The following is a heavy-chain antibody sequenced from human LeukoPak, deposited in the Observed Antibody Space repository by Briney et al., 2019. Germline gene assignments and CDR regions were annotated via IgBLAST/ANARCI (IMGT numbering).Heavy chain of an antibody. D-gene: IGHD2-21*01. CDR3: AKDPHYYCGGDCYSRDDAFDI. CDR2: ISYDGSNK. V-gene: IGHV3-30-3*01. Sequence: PGGSLRLSCAASGFTFSSYAMHWVRQAPGKGLEWVAVISYDGSNKYYADSVKGRFTISRDNSKNTLYLQMNSLRAEDTAVYYCAKDPHYYCGGDCYSRDDAFDIWGQGTMVTVSS. CDR1: GFTFSSYA. J-gene: IGHJ3*02.